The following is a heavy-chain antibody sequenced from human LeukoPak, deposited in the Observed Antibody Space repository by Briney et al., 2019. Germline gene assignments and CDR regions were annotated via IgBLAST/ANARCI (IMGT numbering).Heavy chain of an antibody. D-gene: IGHD3-16*02. CDR3: ARCGLSYDYVWGSYRLDAFDI. Sequence: GSLRLSCAASGFTFSSYAMSWIRQPPGKGLEWIGYIYYSGSTNYNPSLKSRVTISVDTSKNQFSLRLSSVTAADTAVYYCARCGLSYDYVWGSYRLDAFDIWGQGTMVTVSS. CDR2: IYYSGST. CDR1: GFTFSSYA. V-gene: IGHV4-59*01. J-gene: IGHJ3*02.